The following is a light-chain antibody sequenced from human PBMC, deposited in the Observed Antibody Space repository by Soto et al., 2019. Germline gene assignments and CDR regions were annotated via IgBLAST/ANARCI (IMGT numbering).Light chain of an antibody. CDR3: QQYNNWPPKYT. CDR1: QSVSSN. V-gene: IGKV3-15*01. Sequence: EIVMTQSPATLSVSPGERATLSCRASQSVSSNLACYQQQPGQAPRLLIYGASTRATGIPARFSGSGSGTEFTLTISSLQSEDFAVYYCQQYNNWPPKYTFGQGTKLEIK. CDR2: GAS. J-gene: IGKJ2*01.